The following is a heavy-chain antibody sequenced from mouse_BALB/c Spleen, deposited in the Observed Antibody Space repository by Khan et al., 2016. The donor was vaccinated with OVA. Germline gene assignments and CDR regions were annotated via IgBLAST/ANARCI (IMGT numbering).Heavy chain of an antibody. V-gene: IGHV5-6*01. D-gene: IGHD1-1*01. Sequence: EVELVESGGDLVKPGGSLKLSCAASGFTFSTYGMSWVRQAPDKRLEWVATVSTGGSYTYYPDSVKGRFTISRDNAKNTLYLQMSGLRSEDKAMFYCTRLAYYYDSEGFAYWGQGTLGTVSA. CDR3: TRLAYYYDSEGFAY. CDR2: VSTGGSYT. J-gene: IGHJ3*01. CDR1: GFTFSTYG.